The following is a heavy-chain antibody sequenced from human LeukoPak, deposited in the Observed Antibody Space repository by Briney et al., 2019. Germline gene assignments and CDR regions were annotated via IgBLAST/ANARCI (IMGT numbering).Heavy chain of an antibody. J-gene: IGHJ5*02. CDR3: ARSYYVDP. Sequence: ASVKVSCKASGYTFTSYGISWVRQAPGQGLEWMGWINPNSGGTNYAQKFQGRVTMTRDTSISTAYMELSRLRSDDTAVYYCARSYYVDPWGQGTLVTVSS. V-gene: IGHV1-2*02. CDR1: GYTFTSYG. D-gene: IGHD3-10*02. CDR2: INPNSGGT.